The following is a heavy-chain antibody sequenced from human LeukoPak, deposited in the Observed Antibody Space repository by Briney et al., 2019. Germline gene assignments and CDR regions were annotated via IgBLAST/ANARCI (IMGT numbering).Heavy chain of an antibody. CDR1: GFTFSRHP. V-gene: IGHV3-30*01. Sequence: QAGGSLTLSCAASGFTFSRHPMHWVRQAPGKGLEWVALISHDEVSTYYVDSVKGRFTISGDKSKNTLFLQMNSLRPEDTAVYYCARQATSLGYFYSYLDVWGTGTTVTVSS. CDR2: ISHDEVST. J-gene: IGHJ6*03. CDR3: ARQATSLGYFYSYLDV.